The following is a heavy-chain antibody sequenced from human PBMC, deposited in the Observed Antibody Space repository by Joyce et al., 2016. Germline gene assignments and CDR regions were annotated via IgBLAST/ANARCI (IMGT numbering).Heavy chain of an antibody. Sequence: EVHLVESGGGLVQPGRSLRLSCTVSGFTFGDHAMSWVRKSPGKGREWVGYIRTMAYDGGTTSYAPSVKGRFTISRDDFKGIAYLQMNSLQTEDTAVYYCIRRKDGYNVFDYWGQGTLVTVSS. CDR1: GFTFGDHA. CDR3: IRRKDGYNVFDY. CDR2: IRTMAYDGGTT. D-gene: IGHD5-24*01. V-gene: IGHV3-49*04. J-gene: IGHJ4*02.